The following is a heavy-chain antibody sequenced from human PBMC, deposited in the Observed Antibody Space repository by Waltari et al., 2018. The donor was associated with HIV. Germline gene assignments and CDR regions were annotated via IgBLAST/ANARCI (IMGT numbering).Heavy chain of an antibody. CDR3: ARDRLHSNGLWDPAEH. CDR2: SGGGDDK. Sequence: EVQLLESGGGLVQPGGSLRLSCAASGFPFSSYAMHWVRQAPEKGLEGVSGSGGGDDKYYAESVKGRFTISRDNSKNTVYLQMKSLRVEDTAIYYCARDRLHSNGLWDPAEHWGQGTLVTVSS. J-gene: IGHJ4*02. D-gene: IGHD2-8*01. CDR1: GFPFSSYA. V-gene: IGHV3-23*01.